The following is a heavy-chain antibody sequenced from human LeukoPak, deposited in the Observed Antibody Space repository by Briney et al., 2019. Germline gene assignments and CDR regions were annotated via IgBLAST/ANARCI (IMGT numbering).Heavy chain of an antibody. V-gene: IGHV3-23*01. CDR3: AKDPDDSSGYYYAGFDY. J-gene: IGHJ4*02. CDR1: DFSFITYA. CDR2: ISGSGGST. Sequence: GGSLRLSCAASDFSFITYAMSWVRQAPGKGLEWVSAISGSGGSTYYADSVKGRFTISRDNSKNTLYLQMNSLRAEDTAVYYCAKDPDDSSGYYYAGFDYWGQGTLVTVSS. D-gene: IGHD3-22*01.